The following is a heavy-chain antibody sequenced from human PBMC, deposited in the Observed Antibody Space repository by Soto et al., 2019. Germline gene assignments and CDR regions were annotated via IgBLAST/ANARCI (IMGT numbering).Heavy chain of an antibody. CDR2: INHSGTT. Sequence: SETLSLSCAVYGGSFSGYYWSWIRQPPGRGLEWIGEINHSGTTNNNPSLKSRVTISVDTSKNQFSLKVSSVTAADTAVYYCARRTAGGSETYSTSWSDPSGQATLVTVSS. CDR1: GGSFSGYY. D-gene: IGHD3-10*01. J-gene: IGHJ5*02. V-gene: IGHV4-34*01. CDR3: ARRTAGGSETYSTSWSDP.